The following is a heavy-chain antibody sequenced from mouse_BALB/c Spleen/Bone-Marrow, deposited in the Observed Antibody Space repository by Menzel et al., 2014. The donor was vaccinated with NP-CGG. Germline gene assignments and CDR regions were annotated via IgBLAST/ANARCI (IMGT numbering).Heavy chain of an antibody. J-gene: IGHJ2*01. CDR2: ISTYSGNT. Sequence: VQLQQSGPELVRPGVSVKISCKGSGYKFTDYAMHWVKQSHAKSLEWIGLISTYSGNTHYNQKFKGKATMTVDKSSSTAYMELARLTSEDSAIYYCARNFCGSAYFDFWGQGSTLTVSS. CDR3: ARNFCGSAYFDF. D-gene: IGHD1-1*01. V-gene: IGHV1-67*01. CDR1: GYKFTDYA.